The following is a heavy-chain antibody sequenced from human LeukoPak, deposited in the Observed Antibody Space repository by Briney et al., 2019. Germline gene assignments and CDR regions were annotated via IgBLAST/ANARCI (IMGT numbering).Heavy chain of an antibody. Sequence: ASVKVSCKASGYTFTSYYMHWVRQPPGQGLEWMGIINPSGGSTSYAQKFQGRVTMTRDMSTSTVYMELSSLRSEDTAVYYCARELPMATINSHFYVGFRGIDYWGQGTLVTVSS. J-gene: IGHJ4*02. CDR3: ARELPMATINSHFYVGFRGIDY. V-gene: IGHV1-46*01. D-gene: IGHD5-24*01. CDR2: INPSGGST. CDR1: GYTFTSYY.